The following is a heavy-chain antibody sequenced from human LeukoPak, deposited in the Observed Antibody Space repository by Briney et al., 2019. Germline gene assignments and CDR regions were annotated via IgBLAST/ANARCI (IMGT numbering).Heavy chain of an antibody. V-gene: IGHV3-21*01. CDR3: ARVPYYYDSSGYYYYFDY. D-gene: IGHD3-22*01. CDR2: ISSSSSYI. CDR1: GFTFSTYT. Sequence: GGSLRLSCVASGFTFSTYTMNWVRQAPGKGLEWVSSISSSSSYIYYADSVKGRFTISRDNAKNSLYLQMNSLRAEDTAVYYCARVPYYYDSSGYYYYFDYWGQGTLVTVSS. J-gene: IGHJ4*02.